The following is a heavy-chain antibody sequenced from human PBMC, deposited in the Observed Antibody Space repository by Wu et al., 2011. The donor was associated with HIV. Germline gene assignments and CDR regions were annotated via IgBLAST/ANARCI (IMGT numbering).Heavy chain of an antibody. CDR2: ILPIFGAA. CDR3: ARGLGYCSSPSCLRTGFFQH. D-gene: IGHD2-2*01. J-gene: IGHJ1*01. CDR1: GGTFSNYA. Sequence: QVQLVQSGAEVKKPGSSVKVSCKASGGTFSNYATSWVRQAPGGGLEWMGGILPIFGAADYAQKFQGRVTITADTSTSTVYMELSSLRSEDTAVYYCARGLGYCSSPSCLRTGFFQHWGQGTLVTVSS. V-gene: IGHV1-69*14.